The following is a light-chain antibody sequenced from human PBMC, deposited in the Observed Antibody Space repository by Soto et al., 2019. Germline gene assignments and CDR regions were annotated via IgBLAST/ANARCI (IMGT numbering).Light chain of an antibody. CDR2: GAS. CDR3: QQYHIWWT. V-gene: IGKV3-15*01. Sequence: EIVMTQSPATLSVSPGERATLSCRASQSVSSRLAWYQQKPGQAPRLLISGASTRATGIPARFSGSGSGTEFTLTISSLQSEDFAVYYCQQYHIWWTFGQGTKVEIK. J-gene: IGKJ1*01. CDR1: QSVSSR.